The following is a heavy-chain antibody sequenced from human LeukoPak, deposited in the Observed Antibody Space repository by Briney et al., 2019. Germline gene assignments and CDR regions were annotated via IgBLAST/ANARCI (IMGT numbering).Heavy chain of an antibody. D-gene: IGHD3-22*01. V-gene: IGHV1-18*01. J-gene: IGHJ6*02. CDR1: GYTFTSYG. Sequence: GASVKVSCKASGYTFTSYGISWVRQAPGQGLEWMGWISAYNGNTNYAQKLQGRVTMTTDTSTSTAYMELRSLRSDDTAVYYCARDLGITMIVVVPPVGYGMDVWGQGTTVTVSS. CDR2: ISAYNGNT. CDR3: ARDLGITMIVVVPPVGYGMDV.